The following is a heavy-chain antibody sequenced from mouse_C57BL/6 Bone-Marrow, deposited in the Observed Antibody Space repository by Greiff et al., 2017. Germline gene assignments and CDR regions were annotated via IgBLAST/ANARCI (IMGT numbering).Heavy chain of an antibody. CDR3: ARVYYGSSYGYFDY. Sequence: EVMLVESEGGLVQPGSSMKLSCTASGFTFSDYYMAWVRQVPEKGLEWVANINYDGSSTYYLDSLKSRFIISRDNSKNNLYLQMSSLKSEDTATYYGARVYYGSSYGYFDYWGQGTTLTVSS. V-gene: IGHV5-16*01. D-gene: IGHD1-1*01. CDR2: INYDGSST. J-gene: IGHJ2*01. CDR1: GFTFSDYY.